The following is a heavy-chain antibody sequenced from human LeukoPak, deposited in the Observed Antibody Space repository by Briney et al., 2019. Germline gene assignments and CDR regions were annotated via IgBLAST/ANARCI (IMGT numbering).Heavy chain of an antibody. CDR2: ITGSGGNT. J-gene: IGHJ4*02. D-gene: IGHD3-22*01. CDR3: ARKTDSGGQGDY. Sequence: GGSLRLSCAASGFTFSNYGMNWVRQAPGKGLEWVSGITGSGGNTYYADSVKGRFTISRDNSKNTLYLQMNSLRAEDTAVYYCARKTDSGGQGDYWGPGTLVTVSS. V-gene: IGHV3-23*01. CDR1: GFTFSNYG.